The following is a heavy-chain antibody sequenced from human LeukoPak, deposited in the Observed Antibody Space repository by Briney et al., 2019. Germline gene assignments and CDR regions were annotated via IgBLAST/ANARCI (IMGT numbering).Heavy chain of an antibody. J-gene: IGHJ4*02. D-gene: IGHD3-22*01. CDR1: GYTFTDYY. CDR3: ARALYYDSSGYGY. Sequence: GASVKVSCKASGYTFTDYYMHWVQQAPGKGLEWMGRVDPEDGETIYAEKFQGRVTITADTSTDTAYMELSSLRSEDTAVYYCARALYYDSSGYGYWGQGTLVTVSS. CDR2: VDPEDGET. V-gene: IGHV1-69-2*01.